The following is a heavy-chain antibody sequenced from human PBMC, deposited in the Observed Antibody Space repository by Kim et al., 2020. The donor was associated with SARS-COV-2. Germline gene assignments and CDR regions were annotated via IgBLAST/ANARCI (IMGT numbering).Heavy chain of an antibody. J-gene: IGHJ6*02. V-gene: IGHV3-21*01. CDR2: ISSSSSYI. CDR1: GFTFSSYS. D-gene: IGHD6-19*01. Sequence: GGSLRLSCAASGFTFSSYSMNWVRQAPGKGLEWVSSISSSSSYIYYADSVKGRFTISRDNAKNSLYLQMNSLRAEDTAVYYCARDLFSPRLGSAGTYYYYGMDVWGQGTTVTVSS. CDR3: ARDLFSPRLGSAGTYYYYGMDV.